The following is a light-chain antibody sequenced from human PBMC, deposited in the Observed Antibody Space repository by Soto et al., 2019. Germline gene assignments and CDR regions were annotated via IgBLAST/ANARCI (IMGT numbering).Light chain of an antibody. CDR2: DVT. V-gene: IGLV2-14*01. CDR1: SSDIGGYNY. Sequence: QSALTQPASVSGSPGQSITISCTGSSSDIGGYNYVSWYQQHPGKAPKLIIYDVTYRPSGLSYRFSASKSGSTASLTISGLQPEDEADYYGSSYSGSTTHILCGGGTKVTAL. J-gene: IGLJ2*01. CDR3: SSYSGSTTHIL.